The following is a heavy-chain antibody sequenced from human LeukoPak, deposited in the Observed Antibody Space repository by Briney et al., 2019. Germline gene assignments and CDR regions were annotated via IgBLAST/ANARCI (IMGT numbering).Heavy chain of an antibody. CDR1: GFTFSSYA. CDR3: AKDQLGWFGEGSAFHI. D-gene: IGHD3-10*01. Sequence: PGGSLRLSCAASGFTFSSYAVIWVRQAPGKGLEWVSATSGSGDNTYYAESVKGRFTLSRDNSKNTLYMQMNSLRAEDTAVYYCAKDQLGWFGEGSAFHIWGQGTMITVSS. V-gene: IGHV3-23*01. J-gene: IGHJ3*02. CDR2: TSGSGDNT.